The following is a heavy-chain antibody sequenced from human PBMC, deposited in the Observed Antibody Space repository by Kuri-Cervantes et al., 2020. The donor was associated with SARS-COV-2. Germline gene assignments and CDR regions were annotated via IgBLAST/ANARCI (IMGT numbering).Heavy chain of an antibody. Sequence: GSLRLSCTVSGGSISSYYWSWIRQPPGKGLEWIGYIYYSGRTNSNPSLKSRVTISVDTSKNQLSLKLSPVTAADTAVYYCARSEHYYYDSSGFSHYFDYWGQGTRVTVSS. CDR2: IYYSGRT. J-gene: IGHJ4*02. V-gene: IGHV4-59*01. D-gene: IGHD3-22*01. CDR1: GGSISSYY. CDR3: ARSEHYYYDSSGFSHYFDY.